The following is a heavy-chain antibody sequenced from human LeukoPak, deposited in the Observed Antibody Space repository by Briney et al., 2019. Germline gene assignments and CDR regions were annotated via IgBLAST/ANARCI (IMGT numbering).Heavy chain of an antibody. CDR1: GGSISSYY. Sequence: SETLSLTCTVSGGSISSYYWSWIRQPPGKGLEWIGYIYYSGSTNYNPSLKSPVTISVDTSKNQFSLKLSSVTAADTAVYYCARYYYDSSGYYLAGARDVFDIWGQGTMVTVSS. J-gene: IGHJ3*02. V-gene: IGHV4-59*08. D-gene: IGHD3-22*01. CDR3: ARYYYDSSGYYLAGARDVFDI. CDR2: IYYSGST.